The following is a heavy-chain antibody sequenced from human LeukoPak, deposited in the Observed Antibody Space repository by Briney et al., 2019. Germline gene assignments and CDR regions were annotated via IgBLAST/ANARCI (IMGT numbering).Heavy chain of an antibody. J-gene: IGHJ4*02. Sequence: GGSLRLSCAASGFAFSSYGVHWVRQAPGKGLEWVAVISYDGSTEYYIDSVKGRFTISRDNFKNTLYLQMNSLRAEDTAVYYCARGTYYGSGSAFDYWGQGTLVTVSS. D-gene: IGHD3-10*01. CDR3: ARGTYYGSGSAFDY. V-gene: IGHV3-30*03. CDR2: ISYDGSTE. CDR1: GFAFSSYG.